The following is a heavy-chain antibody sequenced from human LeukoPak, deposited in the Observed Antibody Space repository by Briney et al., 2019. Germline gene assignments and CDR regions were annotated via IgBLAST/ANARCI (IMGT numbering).Heavy chain of an antibody. Sequence: GASVTVSCKASGYTFTSYGISWVRQAPGQGLEWMGWISAYNGNTNYAQKLQGRVTMTTDTSTSTAYMELRSLRSDDTAVYYCARLRYCSSTSCRPEYFQHWGQGTLVTVSS. J-gene: IGHJ1*01. CDR1: GYTFTSYG. CDR2: ISAYNGNT. V-gene: IGHV1-18*01. D-gene: IGHD2-2*01. CDR3: ARLRYCSSTSCRPEYFQH.